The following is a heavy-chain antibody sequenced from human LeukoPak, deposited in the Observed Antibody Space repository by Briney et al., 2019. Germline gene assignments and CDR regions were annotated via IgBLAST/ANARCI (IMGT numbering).Heavy chain of an antibody. CDR2: MNPNSGNT. Sequence: ASVKVSCKASGYTFTSYDINWVRQATGQGLEWMGWMNPNSGNTGYAQKFQVRVTMTRNTSISTAYMELSSLRSEDTAVYYCATSYSSSSSEIDYWGQGTLVTVSS. CDR3: ATSYSSSSSEIDY. CDR1: GYTFTSYD. V-gene: IGHV1-8*01. J-gene: IGHJ4*02. D-gene: IGHD6-6*01.